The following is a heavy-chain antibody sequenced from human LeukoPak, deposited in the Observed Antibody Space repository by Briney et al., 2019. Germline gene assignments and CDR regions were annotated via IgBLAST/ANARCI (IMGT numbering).Heavy chain of an antibody. CDR3: AKGGPEASAGLTWFDP. CDR1: GGSMSGYY. Sequence: SETLSLTCTVSGGSMSGYYWSWIRQPPGKGLEWIAYIHYSGSTNYSPSLKSRVTISIDTSKNQFSLKLSYVTAADTAVYYCAKGGPEASAGLTWFDPWGQGTLVTVSS. J-gene: IGHJ5*02. V-gene: IGHV4-59*01. D-gene: IGHD1-14*01. CDR2: IHYSGST.